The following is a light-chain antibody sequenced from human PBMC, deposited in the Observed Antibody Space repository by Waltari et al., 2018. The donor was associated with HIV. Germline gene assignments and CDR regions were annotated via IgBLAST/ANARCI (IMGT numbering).Light chain of an antibody. CDR2: EDN. CDR1: SGSIDSNL. CDR3: QSYDSSNHWV. V-gene: IGLV6-57*01. J-gene: IGLJ3*02. Sequence: NFMLTQPHSVSESPGKPVTISCPRSSGSIDSNLVQLYQQRPGSSPTTCIYEDNQRPSGVPDRFSGSIDSSSNSASLTISGLKTEDEADYYCQSYDSSNHWVFGGGTKLTVL.